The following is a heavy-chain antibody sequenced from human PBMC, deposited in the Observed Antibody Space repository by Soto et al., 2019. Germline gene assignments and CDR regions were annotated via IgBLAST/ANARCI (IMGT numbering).Heavy chain of an antibody. CDR3: ARDQEYSSSWYYYYYGMDV. V-gene: IGHV3-33*01. CDR2: IWYDGSNK. J-gene: IGHJ6*02. CDR1: GFTFSSYG. D-gene: IGHD6-13*01. Sequence: PGGSLRLSCAASGFTFSSYGMHWVRQAPGKGLGWVAVIWYDGSNKYYADSVKGRFTISRDNSKNTLYLQMNSLRAEDTAVYYCARDQEYSSSWYYYYYGMDVWGQGTTVTVSS.